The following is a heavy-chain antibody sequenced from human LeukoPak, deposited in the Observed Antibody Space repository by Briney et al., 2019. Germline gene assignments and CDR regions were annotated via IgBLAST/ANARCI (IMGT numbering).Heavy chain of an antibody. CDR1: GGSFSGYY. D-gene: IGHD6-19*01. Sequence: PSETLSLTCVVYGGSFSGYYWSWIRQPPGKGLEWIGEINHSGTTNYNPSLKSRVTISVDTSKNQFSLKLSSVTAADTAVYYCARGIAVAGGDYWSQGTLVTVSS. CDR2: INHSGTT. CDR3: ARGIAVAGGDY. J-gene: IGHJ4*02. V-gene: IGHV4-34*01.